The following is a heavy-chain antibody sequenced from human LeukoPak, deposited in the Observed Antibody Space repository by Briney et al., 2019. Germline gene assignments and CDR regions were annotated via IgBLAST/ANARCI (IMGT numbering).Heavy chain of an antibody. Sequence: GGSLRLSCAASGFTLSTYNMNWVRQAPGKGLEWVSYISSSGSTIYYADSVKGRFTISRDNAKNSLYLQMNSLRAEDTAVYYCAELGITMIGGVWGKGTTVTISS. CDR1: GFTLSTYN. D-gene: IGHD3-10*02. CDR2: ISSSGSTI. J-gene: IGHJ6*04. CDR3: AELGITMIGGV. V-gene: IGHV3-48*03.